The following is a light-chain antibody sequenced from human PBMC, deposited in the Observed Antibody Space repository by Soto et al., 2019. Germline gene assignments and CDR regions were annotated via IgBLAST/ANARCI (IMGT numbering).Light chain of an antibody. Sequence: IVMTQSPATLSVSPGERATLSCRAGQSIDDKLAWYQQRPGQAPRLLIYATSTRVAGIPARFSGSGSGTEVPLTISALQSEDFGIYYCQQYKSWRTFGQGTKVEIK. CDR1: QSIDDK. CDR3: QQYKSWRT. V-gene: IGKV3-15*01. J-gene: IGKJ1*01. CDR2: ATS.